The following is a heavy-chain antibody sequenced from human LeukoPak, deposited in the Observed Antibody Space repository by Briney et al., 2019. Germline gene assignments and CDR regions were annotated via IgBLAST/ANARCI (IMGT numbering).Heavy chain of an antibody. Sequence: PGGSLRLSWAASGFTFSNAWMNWVRQAPGKGLEWVGRIKSKTDGGTTDYAAPVKGRFTISRDDSKNTLYLQMNSLKTEDTAVYYCTTESMATISMRYYYCGMDVWGQGTTVTVSS. D-gene: IGHD5-24*01. J-gene: IGHJ6*02. CDR2: IKSKTDGGTT. V-gene: IGHV3-15*07. CDR3: TTESMATISMRYYYCGMDV. CDR1: GFTFSNAW.